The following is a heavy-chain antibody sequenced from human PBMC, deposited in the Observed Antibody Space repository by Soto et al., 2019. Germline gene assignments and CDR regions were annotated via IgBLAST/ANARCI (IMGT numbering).Heavy chain of an antibody. CDR3: ARARIVVAGTIVDY. CDR1: GYSISSGYY. V-gene: IGHV4-38-2*01. J-gene: IGHJ4*02. D-gene: IGHD6-19*01. Sequence: SETLSLTCAVSGYSISSGYYCGWIRQPPGKGLEWIGSIYHSGNTYYNPSVKSRVTISVDTSKNHFSLKLSSVTAADTAVYYCARARIVVAGTIVDYWGQGTLVTVSS. CDR2: IYHSGNT.